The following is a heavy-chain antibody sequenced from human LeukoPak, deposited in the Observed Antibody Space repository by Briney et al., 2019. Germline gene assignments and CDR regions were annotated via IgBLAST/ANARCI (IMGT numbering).Heavy chain of an antibody. CDR3: ARDLGGVVYFDY. J-gene: IGHJ4*02. CDR1: GGSFSGYY. CDR2: IYYSGST. V-gene: IGHV4-34*09. Sequence: SETLSLTCAVYGGSFSGYYWSWMRQPPGKGLEWIGYIYYSGSTYYNPSLKSRVTISVDTSKNQFSLKLSSVTAADTAVYYCARDLGGVVYFDYWGQGTLVTVSS. D-gene: IGHD3-16*01.